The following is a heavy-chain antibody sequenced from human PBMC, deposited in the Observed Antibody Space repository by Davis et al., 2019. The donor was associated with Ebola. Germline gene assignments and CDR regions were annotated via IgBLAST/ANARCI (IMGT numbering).Heavy chain of an antibody. CDR3: ARTSPYGADFPTFDY. D-gene: IGHD4-17*01. CDR2: ISYDGSNK. CDR1: GFTFSSYA. V-gene: IGHV3-30-3*01. J-gene: IGHJ4*02. Sequence: GESLKISCAASGFTFSSYAMHWVRQAPGKGLEWVAVISYDGSNKYYADSVKGRFTISRDNSKNTLYLQMNSLRAEDTAVYYCARTSPYGADFPTFDYWGQGTLVTVSS.